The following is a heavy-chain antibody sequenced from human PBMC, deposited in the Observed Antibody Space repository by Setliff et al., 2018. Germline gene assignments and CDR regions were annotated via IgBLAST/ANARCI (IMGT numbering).Heavy chain of an antibody. V-gene: IGHV4-61*09. Sequence: SETLSLTCTVSDDSISSRHYYWSWIRQPAGKGLEWLGQIYTSWSTNYNPSLKSRVTISLDTSKNHFSLTMTSVTAADTALYFCARGFPVTSYRSHYYMDVWGEGTTVTVSS. CDR1: DDSISSRHYY. CDR3: ARGFPVTSYRSHYYMDV. J-gene: IGHJ6*03. CDR2: IYTSWST. D-gene: IGHD4-4*01.